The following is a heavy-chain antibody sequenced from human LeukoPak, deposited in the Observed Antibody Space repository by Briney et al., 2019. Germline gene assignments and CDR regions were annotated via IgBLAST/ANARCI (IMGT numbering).Heavy chain of an antibody. Sequence: SETLSLTCAVYGGSFSSYNWSWIRQPPGKGLEWIGYIYYSGSTNYNPSLKSRVTISVDTSKNQFSLKLSSVTAADTAVYYCASSGYYDSSGMNDAFDIWGQGTMVTVSS. D-gene: IGHD3-22*01. CDR1: GGSFSSYN. J-gene: IGHJ3*02. V-gene: IGHV4-59*01. CDR3: ASSGYYDSSGMNDAFDI. CDR2: IYYSGST.